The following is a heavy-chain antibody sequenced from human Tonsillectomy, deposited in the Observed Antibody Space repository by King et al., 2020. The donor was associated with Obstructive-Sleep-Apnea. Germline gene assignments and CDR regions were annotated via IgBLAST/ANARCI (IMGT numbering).Heavy chain of an antibody. CDR1: GGSISSSSYY. D-gene: IGHD3-22*01. J-gene: IGHJ4*02. V-gene: IGHV4-39*07. CDR3: ARRSSGYSADY. CDR2: IYYSGST. Sequence: QLQESGPGLVKPSETLSLTCTVSGGSISSSSYYWGWIRQPPGKGLEWIGSIYYSGSTYYNPSLKSRVTISVDTSKNQFSLRRSSVTAADTAVYYCARRSSGYSADYWGQGTLVTVSS.